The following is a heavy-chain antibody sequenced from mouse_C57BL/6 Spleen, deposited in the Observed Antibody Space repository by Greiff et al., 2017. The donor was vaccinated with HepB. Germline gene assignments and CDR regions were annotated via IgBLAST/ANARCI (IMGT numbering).Heavy chain of an antibody. Sequence: EVQLVESGPGLVKPSQSLSLTCSVTGYSITSGYYWNWIRQFPGNKLEWMGYISYDGSNNYNPSLKNRISITRDTSKNQFFLKLNSVTTEDTATYYCARDRGSPGGFDYWGQGTTLTVSS. CDR2: ISYDGSN. CDR1: GYSITSGYY. J-gene: IGHJ2*01. V-gene: IGHV3-6*01. CDR3: ARDRGSPGGFDY. D-gene: IGHD1-3*01.